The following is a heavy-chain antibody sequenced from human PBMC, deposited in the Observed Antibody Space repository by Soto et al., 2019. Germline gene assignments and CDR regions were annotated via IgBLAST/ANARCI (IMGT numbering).Heavy chain of an antibody. D-gene: IGHD4-17*01. CDR3: ATLTTVTTGGS. J-gene: IGHJ5*02. CDR2: ISYDGSNK. V-gene: IGHV3-30-3*01. CDR1: GFTFSSYA. Sequence: QVQLVESGGGVVQPGRCLRLSCAASGFTFSSYAMRWVRQAPGKGLEWVAVISYDGSNKYYADSVKGRFTISRDNSKNTLYLQMNSLRAEDTAVYYCATLTTVTTGGSWGQGTLVTVSS.